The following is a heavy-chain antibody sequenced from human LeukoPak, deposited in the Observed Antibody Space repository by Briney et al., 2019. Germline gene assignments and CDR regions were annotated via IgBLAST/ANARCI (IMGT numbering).Heavy chain of an antibody. V-gene: IGHV4-39*07. CDR3: VREGNSGYDIADY. CDR2: IYYSGST. D-gene: IGHD5-12*01. J-gene: IGHJ4*02. CDR1: GGSISSSSYY. Sequence: ASETLSLTCTVSGGSISSSSYYWGWIRQPPGKGLEWIGSIYYSGSTNYNPSLKSRVTIPVDTSKNQFSLKLSSVTAADTAVYYCVREGNSGYDIADYWGQGTLVTVSS.